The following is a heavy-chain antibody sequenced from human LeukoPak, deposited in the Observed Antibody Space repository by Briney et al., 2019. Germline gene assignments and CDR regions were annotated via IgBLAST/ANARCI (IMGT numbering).Heavy chain of an antibody. Sequence: GGSLRLSCAASGFTFSSYGMHWVRQAPGKGLEWVAFIRYDGSNEYHADSVKGRFTISRDKSKNTLSLQMNGLRVEDTAVYYCAKVMPPGRIRFYSYYMDVWGKGTTVTVS. CDR1: GFTFSSYG. CDR2: IRYDGSNE. CDR3: AKVMPPGRIRFYSYYMDV. V-gene: IGHV3-30*02. D-gene: IGHD2-15*01. J-gene: IGHJ6*03.